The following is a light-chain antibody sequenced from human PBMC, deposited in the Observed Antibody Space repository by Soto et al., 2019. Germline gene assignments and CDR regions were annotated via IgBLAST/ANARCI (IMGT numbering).Light chain of an antibody. CDR1: QSISAW. Sequence: DIQMTQSPSTLSASVGDRVTSTCRASQSISAWLAWYQQKAGKAPNLLIYKASRLESGVPSRFSGSGSETEFTLTISGLQPGDSATYYCQQYNSYSPTFGQGTKVDIK. V-gene: IGKV1-5*03. CDR3: QQYNSYSPT. J-gene: IGKJ1*01. CDR2: KAS.